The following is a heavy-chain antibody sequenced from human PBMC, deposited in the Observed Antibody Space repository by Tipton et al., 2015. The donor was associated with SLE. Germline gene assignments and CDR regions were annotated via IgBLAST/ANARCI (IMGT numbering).Heavy chain of an antibody. J-gene: IGHJ4*02. D-gene: IGHD3-9*01. V-gene: IGHV4-59*01. Sequence: TLSLTCTVSGGSIRGNYWSWIRQPPGKGLEWIGYFDYRGSTNYNPSLKSRITISVDTSKNQISLKLSSVTAADSAVYYCARAGILTGYYPYFDYWGQGTLVTFSS. CDR3: ARAGILTGYYPYFDY. CDR1: GGSIRGNY. CDR2: FDYRGST.